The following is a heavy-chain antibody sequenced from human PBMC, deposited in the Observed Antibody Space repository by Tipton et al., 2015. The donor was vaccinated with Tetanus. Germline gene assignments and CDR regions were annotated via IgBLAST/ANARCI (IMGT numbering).Heavy chain of an antibody. CDR3: ARRRTTTALANYFDS. CDR2: VYPGDSTT. CDR1: GYNFTVYY. J-gene: IGHJ4*02. V-gene: IGHV5-51*01. Sequence: VQLVQSGAEVKKPGESLQISCKGSGYNFTVYYIGWVRQMPGKGLEWMGIVYPGDSTTKYSPSFQGQVTLSADRSITTAYLRWSSLKASDTAIYYCARRRTTTALANYFDSWGQGTQVTVSS. D-gene: IGHD1-1*01.